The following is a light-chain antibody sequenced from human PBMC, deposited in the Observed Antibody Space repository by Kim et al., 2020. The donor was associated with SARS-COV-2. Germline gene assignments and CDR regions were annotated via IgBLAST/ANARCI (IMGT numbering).Light chain of an antibody. V-gene: IGLV3-1*01. Sequence: SYELTQPPSVSVSPGQTARITCSGDKLGDKYACWYQQKPGQSPVLVIYQDSKRPSGIPERFSGSNSGNTATLTISGTQAMDEDDYYSQAWDSSTVVFGGG. CDR3: QAWDSSTVV. CDR2: QDS. J-gene: IGLJ2*01. CDR1: KLGDKY.